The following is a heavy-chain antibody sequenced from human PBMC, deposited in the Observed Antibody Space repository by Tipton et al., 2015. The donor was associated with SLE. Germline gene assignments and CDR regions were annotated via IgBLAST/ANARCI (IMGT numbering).Heavy chain of an antibody. J-gene: IGHJ4*02. V-gene: IGHV4-4*07. CDR3: ARSAIFGVIMGGYFDY. Sequence: TLSLTCTVSGGSISSYYWSWIRQPAGKGLGWIGRIYTSGSPNYNPSLKSRVTMSVDTSKNRFSLKLSSVTAADTAVYYCARSAIFGVIMGGYFDYWGQGTLVTVSS. CDR1: GGSISSYY. CDR2: IYTSGSP. D-gene: IGHD3-3*01.